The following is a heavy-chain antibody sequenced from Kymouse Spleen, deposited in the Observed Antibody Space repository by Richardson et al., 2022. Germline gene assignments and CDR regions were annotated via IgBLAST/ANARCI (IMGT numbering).Heavy chain of an antibody. CDR1: GFTFSSYW. CDR2: IKQDGSEK. CDR3: ARDDPSGWSLYYYYYGMDV. V-gene: IGHV3-7*01. J-gene: IGHJ6*02. Sequence: EVQLVESGGGLVQPGGSLRLSCAASGFTFSSYWMSWVRQAPGKGLEWVANIKQDGSEKYYVDSVKGRFTISRDNAKNSLYLQMNSLRAEDTAVYYCARDDPSGWSLYYYYYGMDVWGQGTTVTVSS. D-gene: IGHD6-19*01.